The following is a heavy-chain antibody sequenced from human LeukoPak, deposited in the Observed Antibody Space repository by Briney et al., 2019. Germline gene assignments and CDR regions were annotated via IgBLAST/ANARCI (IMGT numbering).Heavy chain of an antibody. D-gene: IGHD3-3*01. CDR1: GFTFSSYG. V-gene: IGHV3-30*02. J-gene: IGHJ4*02. Sequence: GGSLRLSCAASGFTFSSYGMHWVRQAPGKGLEWVAFIRYDGSNKYYADSVKGRFTISRDNSKNTLYLQMNSLRAEDTAVYYCAKGGDYDFWSGVLDYWGQGTLVTVS. CDR3: AKGGDYDFWSGVLDY. CDR2: IRYDGSNK.